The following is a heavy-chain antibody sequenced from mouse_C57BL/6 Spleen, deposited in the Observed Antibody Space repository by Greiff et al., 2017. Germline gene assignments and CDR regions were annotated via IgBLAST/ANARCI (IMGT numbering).Heavy chain of an antibody. J-gene: IGHJ4*01. Sequence: QVQLQQSGAELVRPGASVTLSCKASGYTFTDYEMHWVKQTPVHGLEWIGAIDPETGGTAYNQKFKGKAILTADKSSSTAYMELRSLTSEDSAVYYCTRRSLTAHLYAMDYWGQGTSVTVSS. CDR2: IDPETGGT. D-gene: IGHD3-1*01. CDR3: TRRSLTAHLYAMDY. CDR1: GYTFTDYE. V-gene: IGHV1-15*01.